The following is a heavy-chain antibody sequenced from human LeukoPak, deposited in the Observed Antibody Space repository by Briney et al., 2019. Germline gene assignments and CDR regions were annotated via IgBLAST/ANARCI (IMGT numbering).Heavy chain of an antibody. D-gene: IGHD4-17*01. V-gene: IGHV5-51*01. CDR1: GHSFTSYW. CDR3: ARHFRSNGDYGPPDY. CDR2: IYPGDSDT. J-gene: IGHJ4*02. Sequence: GESLKISCKGSGHSFTSYWIGWVRQMPGKGLEWMGIIYPGDSDTRYSPSFQGQVTISADKSITTAYLQWSSLKASDTAMYYCARHFRSNGDYGPPDYWGQGTLVTVSS.